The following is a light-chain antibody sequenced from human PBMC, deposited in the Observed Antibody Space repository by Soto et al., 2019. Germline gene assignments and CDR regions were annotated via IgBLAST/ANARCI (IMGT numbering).Light chain of an antibody. CDR3: TSYTSTTTRVL. V-gene: IGLV2-14*01. CDR1: SSDVGAYDY. J-gene: IGLJ2*01. CDR2: EVT. Sequence: QSVLTQPASVSGSPGQSITISCTGTSSDVGAYDYVSWLQQLPGKAPKLMIYEVTNRPSGVSNRFSGSKSGNTASLTISGLQIEDEADYYCTSYTSTTTRVLFGGGTKVTVL.